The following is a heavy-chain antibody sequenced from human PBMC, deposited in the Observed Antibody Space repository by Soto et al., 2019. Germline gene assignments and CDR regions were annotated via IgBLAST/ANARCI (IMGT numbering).Heavy chain of an antibody. CDR3: ARRRAVAGIYYFDY. D-gene: IGHD6-19*01. CDR1: GYNFSSYW. J-gene: IGHJ4*02. V-gene: IGHV5-51*01. CDR2: IYPVNSNN. Sequence: PGESLKISCKGSGYNFSSYWIAGVRQLPGKGLEWMGIIYPVNSNNRNSPSFQGQVAFSVDKSINTAYLQWSNLKASDTAMYYCARRRAVAGIYYFDYWGQGTLVTVSS.